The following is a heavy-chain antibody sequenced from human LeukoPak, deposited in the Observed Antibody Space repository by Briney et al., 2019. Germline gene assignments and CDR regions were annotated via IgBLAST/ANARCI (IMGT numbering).Heavy chain of an antibody. Sequence: GGSLRLSCAASGFTFSSYNMNWVRQAPGKALEWVSSITSSGAYIFYADSVKGRFTISRDNAKDSLYLQMNSLGPEDTAVYYCARDPYSGNYGNYYYYYMDVWGKGTTVTISS. CDR3: ARDPYSGNYGNYYYYYMDV. CDR1: GFTFSSYN. J-gene: IGHJ6*03. D-gene: IGHD1-26*01. CDR2: ITSSGAYI. V-gene: IGHV3-21*01.